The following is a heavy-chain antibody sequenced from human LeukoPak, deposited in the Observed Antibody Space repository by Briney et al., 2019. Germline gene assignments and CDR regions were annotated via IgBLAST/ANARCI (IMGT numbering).Heavy chain of an antibody. CDR3: ARRGIAAAGIDY. CDR2: INPNSGGT. CDR1: GYTFTGYY. Sequence: ASVKVSCKASGYTFTGYYMHWVRQAPGQGLEWMGWINPNSGGTNYAQKFQGRVTMTRDTSISTAYMELSRLRSNDTAVYYCARRGIAAAGIDYWGQGTLVTVSS. V-gene: IGHV1-2*02. J-gene: IGHJ4*02. D-gene: IGHD6-13*01.